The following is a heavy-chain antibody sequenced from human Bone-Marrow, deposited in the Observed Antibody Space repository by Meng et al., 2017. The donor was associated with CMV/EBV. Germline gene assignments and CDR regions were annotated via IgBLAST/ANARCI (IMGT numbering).Heavy chain of an antibody. CDR3: ARTESSSPHFDY. D-gene: IGHD6-6*01. Sequence: GESLKISCAASGFTFSSYSMSWVRQAPGKGLEWVSSISSSSSYIYYADSVKGRFTISRDNAKNSLYLQMNSLRADDTAVYYCARTESSSPHFDYWGQGTLVTVSS. J-gene: IGHJ4*02. CDR1: GFTFSSYS. V-gene: IGHV3-21*01. CDR2: ISSSSSYI.